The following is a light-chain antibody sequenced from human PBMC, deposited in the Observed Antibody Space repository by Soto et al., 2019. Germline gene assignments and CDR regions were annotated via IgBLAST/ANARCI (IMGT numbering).Light chain of an antibody. V-gene: IGLV2-14*01. CDR3: SSHTASSTLV. J-gene: IGLJ1*01. CDR1: SSDVGGYDF. CDR2: EVN. Sequence: QSALSQAASVSGSPGQSITISCTGTSSDVGGYDFVSWYQHPPGRAPKLIIFEVNDRPSGVSDRFSGSKSGNTASLTISGLRAEDEADYYCSSHTASSTLVFGTGTKVTV.